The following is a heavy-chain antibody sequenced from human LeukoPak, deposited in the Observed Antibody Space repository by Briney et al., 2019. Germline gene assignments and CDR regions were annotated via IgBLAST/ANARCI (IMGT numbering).Heavy chain of an antibody. J-gene: IGHJ2*01. D-gene: IGHD6-13*01. CDR2: INHSGST. CDR1: GGSFSGYY. V-gene: IGHV4-34*01. CDR3: ARKSRYSSSRGYFDL. Sequence: SETLSLTCAVYGGSFSGYYWSWIRQPPGKGLEWIGEINHSGSTNYNPSLKSRVTISVDTSKNQFSLKLSSVTAADTAVYYCARKSRYSSSRGYFDLWGRGTLVTVSS.